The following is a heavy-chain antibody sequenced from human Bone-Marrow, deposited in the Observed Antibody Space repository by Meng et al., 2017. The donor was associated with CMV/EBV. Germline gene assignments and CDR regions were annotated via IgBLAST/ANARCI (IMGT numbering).Heavy chain of an antibody. J-gene: IGHJ6*02. CDR2: ISAYNGNT. D-gene: IGHD4-11*01. CDR1: GYTFTSYD. V-gene: IGHV1-18*01. Sequence: ASVKVSCKASGYTFTSYDINWVRQATGQGREWMGWISAYNGNTNYAQKLQGRVTMTTDTSTSTAYMELRSLRSDDTAAYYFARNSNCYYYYYYGMDVWGQGTTVTVSS. CDR3: ARNSNCYYYYYYGMDV.